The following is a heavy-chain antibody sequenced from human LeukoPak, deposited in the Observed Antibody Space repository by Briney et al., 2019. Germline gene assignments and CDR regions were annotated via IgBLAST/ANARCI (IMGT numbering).Heavy chain of an antibody. CDR2: ITSSDSSI. J-gene: IGHJ4*02. V-gene: IGHV3-48*01. CDR3: ARDVATSGWATFY. Sequence: PGGSLRLSCAASGFSFRSHGMNWVRQAPGKGLEWVSYITSSDSSIYYADSVKGRFTISRDNAKNSLYLQMNSLRAEDTAVYYCARDVATSGWATFYWGPGTLVTVSS. CDR1: GFSFRSHG. D-gene: IGHD6-19*01.